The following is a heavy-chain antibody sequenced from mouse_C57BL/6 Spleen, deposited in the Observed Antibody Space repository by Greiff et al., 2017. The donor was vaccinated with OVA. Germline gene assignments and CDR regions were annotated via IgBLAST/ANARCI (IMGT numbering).Heavy chain of an antibody. V-gene: IGHV1-64*01. CDR2: IHPNSGST. Sequence: VQLQQPGAELVKPGASVKLSCKASGYTFTSYWMHWVKQRPGQGLEWIGMIHPNSGSTNYNEKFKSKATLTVDKSSSTAYMQLSSLTSEDSAVYYCASRDGNYAMDYWGQGTSVTVSS. CDR1: GYTFTSYW. J-gene: IGHJ4*01. CDR3: ASRDGNYAMDY. D-gene: IGHD1-1*01.